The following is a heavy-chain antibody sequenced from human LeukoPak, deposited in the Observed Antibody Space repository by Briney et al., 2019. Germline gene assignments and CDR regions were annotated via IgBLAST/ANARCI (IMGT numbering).Heavy chain of an antibody. Sequence: GSSVKVSCKASGGTFSSYAISWVRQAPGQGLEWMGGIIPIFGTANYAQKFQGRVTITADESTSTAYMELRSLRSDDTAVYYCARDMIGDSSGFLLDAFDIWGQGTMVTVSS. J-gene: IGHJ3*02. CDR2: IIPIFGTA. CDR3: ARDMIGDSSGFLLDAFDI. D-gene: IGHD3-22*01. CDR1: GGTFSSYA. V-gene: IGHV1-69*01.